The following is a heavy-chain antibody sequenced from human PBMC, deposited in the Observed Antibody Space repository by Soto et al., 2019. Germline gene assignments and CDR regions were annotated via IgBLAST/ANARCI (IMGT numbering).Heavy chain of an antibody. Sequence: GGSLRLSCAASGFTFSSDWMHWFRQAPGKGLVWVSRINSGGGTTTYADSVKGRFTVSRDNAKNTLYLQMNGLRAEDTAVYYCARWYTYGNFDYFDYWGQGTQVTVSS. CDR1: GFTFSSDW. CDR2: INSGGGTT. D-gene: IGHD5-18*01. CDR3: ARWYTYGNFDYFDY. V-gene: IGHV3-74*01. J-gene: IGHJ4*02.